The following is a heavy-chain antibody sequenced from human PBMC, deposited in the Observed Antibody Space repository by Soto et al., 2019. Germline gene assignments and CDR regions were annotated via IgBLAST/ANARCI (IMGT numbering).Heavy chain of an antibody. J-gene: IGHJ4*02. D-gene: IGHD1-26*01. CDR1: GVSFSDYS. CDR2: ITGNSEYK. V-gene: IGHV3-21*06. Sequence: SVGSLRLSCVVSGVSFSDYSMNWVRQAPGKGLEWVSLITGNSEYKYYAGSVKGRFTVSRDNAKNSLYLQMNSLTVEDTAVYYCARSGELLQTFDSWGQGTLVTVSS. CDR3: ARSGELLQTFDS.